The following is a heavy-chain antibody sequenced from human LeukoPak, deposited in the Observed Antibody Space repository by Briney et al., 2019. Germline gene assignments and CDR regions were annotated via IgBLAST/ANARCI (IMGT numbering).Heavy chain of an antibody. V-gene: IGHV3-21*01. Sequence: KPGGSLRLSCAASGFTFSSYSMNWVRQAPGKGLEWVSSISSSSSYIYYADSVKGRFTISRDNAKNSLYLQMNSLRAEDTAAYYCARDYGDYVHLDYWGQGTLVTVSS. CDR1: GFTFSSYS. CDR3: ARDYGDYVHLDY. J-gene: IGHJ4*02. CDR2: ISSSSSYI. D-gene: IGHD4-17*01.